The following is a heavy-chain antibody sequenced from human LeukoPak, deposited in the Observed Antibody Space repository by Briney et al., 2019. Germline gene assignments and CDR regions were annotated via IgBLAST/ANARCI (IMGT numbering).Heavy chain of an antibody. CDR1: GFTFRSYA. J-gene: IGHJ4*02. D-gene: IGHD6-6*01. Sequence: PGGSLRLSCAASGFTFRSYAMSWVRQAPGKGLEWVSGIHNSDGTTYYTDSVKGRFTISRDNSKNMLYLQMNSLRAEDTAVYYCAKDRTTAARIFDYWGQGTLVTVSS. CDR3: AKDRTTAARIFDY. V-gene: IGHV3-23*01. CDR2: IHNSDGTT.